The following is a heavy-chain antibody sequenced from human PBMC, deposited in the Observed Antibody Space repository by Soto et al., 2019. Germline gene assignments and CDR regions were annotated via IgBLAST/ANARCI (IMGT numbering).Heavy chain of an antibody. J-gene: IGHJ3*01. Sequence: QVQLQASGPGPVKPLGTLSLTCAVSGHSISNSTWWTWVRQPPGKGLEWIGEIFHRGGTNSNPSLKMRVFIPPDKSPNQLYPTLSSVTAADTAVYYCAYSTGRYRHDVWGQGTVVTVSS. CDR2: IFHRGGT. V-gene: IGHV4-4*02. CDR1: GHSISNSTW. D-gene: IGHD6-19*01. CDR3: AYSTGRYRHDV.